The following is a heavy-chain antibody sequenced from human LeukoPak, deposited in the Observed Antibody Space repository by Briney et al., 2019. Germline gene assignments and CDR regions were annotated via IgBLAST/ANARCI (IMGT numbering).Heavy chain of an antibody. V-gene: IGHV3-30*02. Sequence: GGSLRLSCAASGFTFSSYGMHWVRKAPGKGLEWVAFIRYDGSNKYYADSVKGRFTISRDNSKNTLYLQMNSLRAEDTAVYYCAKDRSGSYSQGLDYWGQGTLVTVSS. CDR1: GFTFSSYG. J-gene: IGHJ4*02. D-gene: IGHD1-26*01. CDR2: IRYDGSNK. CDR3: AKDRSGSYSQGLDY.